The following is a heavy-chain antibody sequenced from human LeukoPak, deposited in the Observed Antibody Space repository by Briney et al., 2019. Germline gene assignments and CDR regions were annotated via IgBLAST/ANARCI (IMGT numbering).Heavy chain of an antibody. D-gene: IGHD3-22*01. CDR2: IKHSGST. CDR3: ARGPYYYHSSGYSFDY. V-gene: IGHV4-34*01. J-gene: IGHJ4*02. CDR1: GGSFSGYY. Sequence: PSETLSLTCAVYGGSFSGYYWSWIRQAPGKGLEWVGEIKHSGSTNYNPSLTSRVTISVDTSKTHFSLKLSSVPPAATPVYYCARGPYYYHSSGYSFDYWGQGTLVTVSS.